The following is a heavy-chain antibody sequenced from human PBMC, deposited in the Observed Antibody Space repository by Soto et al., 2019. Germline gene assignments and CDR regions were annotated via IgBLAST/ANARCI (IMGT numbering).Heavy chain of an antibody. CDR3: AKGFDY. V-gene: IGHV3-23*01. Sequence: EVQLLESGGGLVQPGGSLRLSCAASGFTFSSYALNWVRQAPGKGPEWVSAISGNGGDKNYTDSVKGRFTISRDNSKTSLYLQMNSPRAEDTAVYYCAKGFDYWGQGTLVTVSS. J-gene: IGHJ4*02. CDR2: ISGNGGDK. CDR1: GFTFSSYA.